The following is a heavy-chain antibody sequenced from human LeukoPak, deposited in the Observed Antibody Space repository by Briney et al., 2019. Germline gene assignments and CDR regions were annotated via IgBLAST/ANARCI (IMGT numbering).Heavy chain of an antibody. CDR3: ARDDYNWFDP. CDR1: GGSIKNYY. CDR2: IYYRGST. Sequence: NPSETLSLTCTVSGGSIKNYYWSWIRQPPGKGLEWIGYIYYRGSTNYNPSLKSRVTISIDTSKNQFSLKLTSVTAADTAVYYCARDDYNWFDPWGQGTLVTVSS. J-gene: IGHJ5*02. V-gene: IGHV4-59*01.